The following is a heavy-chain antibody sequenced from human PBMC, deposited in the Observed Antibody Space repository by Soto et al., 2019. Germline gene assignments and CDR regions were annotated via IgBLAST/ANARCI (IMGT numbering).Heavy chain of an antibody. D-gene: IGHD3-10*01. J-gene: IGHJ4*02. CDR2: IYYLGST. Sequence: SETLSLTCSVSGGSMSDYFWSWIRQSPGKGLEWIGYIYYLGSTDYNPSLKSRVTISVDTSKRQFSLRLTPVTAADTAVYYCARDGYDGSGSPYPAYWGPGTQVTVSS. CDR1: GGSMSDYF. CDR3: ARDGYDGSGSPYPAY. V-gene: IGHV4-59*01.